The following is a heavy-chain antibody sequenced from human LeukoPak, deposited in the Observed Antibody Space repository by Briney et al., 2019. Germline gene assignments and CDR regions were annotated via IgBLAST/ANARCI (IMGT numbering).Heavy chain of an antibody. CDR2: IYPGDSNT. J-gene: IGHJ4*02. D-gene: IGHD6-19*01. CDR1: GFRFTNYW. CDR3: ARRHYSSGWCFDY. Sequence: AGGSLEISWRTSGFRFTNYWIGWGRQMPGKGLEGMGIIYPGDSNTKYSPSFQGQVTISADKSISTAYLQWNSLTASDTAMYYCARRHYSSGWCFDYWGQGTLVTVSS. V-gene: IGHV5-51*01.